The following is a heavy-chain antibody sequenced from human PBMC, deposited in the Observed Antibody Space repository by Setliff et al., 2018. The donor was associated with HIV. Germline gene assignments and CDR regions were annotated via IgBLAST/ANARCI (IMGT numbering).Heavy chain of an antibody. CDR3: ARGWRYYDILTGYYKVGDYYMDV. J-gene: IGHJ6*03. D-gene: IGHD3-9*01. CDR1: GASISSGRYY. Sequence: SETLSLTCSVSGASISSGRYYWTWIRQPAGKGLEWIGHVFHTGSTNYNSSLKSRLTISTDTSKNQFHLKLSSVTAADTAVYYCARGWRYYDILTGYYKVGDYYMDVWGKGTTVTVSS. CDR2: VFHTGST. V-gene: IGHV4-61*10.